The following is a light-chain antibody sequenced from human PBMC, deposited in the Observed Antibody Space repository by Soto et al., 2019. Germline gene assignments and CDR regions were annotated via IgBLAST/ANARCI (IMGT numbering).Light chain of an antibody. CDR2: GAS. CDR3: QQYNNWPLA. Sequence: EIVMTQSPATLSVSPGERATLSCRASQSVSSNLAWSQQKPGQAPRLLIYGASIRATGIPARFSGSGSGTEFTLTISSLQSADFAVYYCQQYNNWPLAFGQGTRLEIK. V-gene: IGKV3D-15*01. J-gene: IGKJ5*01. CDR1: QSVSSN.